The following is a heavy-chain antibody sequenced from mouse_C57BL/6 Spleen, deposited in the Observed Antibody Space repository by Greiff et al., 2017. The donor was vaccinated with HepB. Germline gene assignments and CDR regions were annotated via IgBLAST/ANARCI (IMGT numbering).Heavy chain of an antibody. V-gene: IGHV1-80*01. CDR3: ARSNYYGSSYVYFDV. CDR1: GYAFSSYW. CDR2: IYPGDGDT. D-gene: IGHD1-1*01. Sequence: VQLQQSGAELVKPGASVKISCKASGYAFSSYWMHWVKQRPGKGLEWIGQIYPGDGDTNYNGKFKGKATLTADKSSSTAYMQLSSLTSEDAAVYYCARSNYYGSSYVYFDVWGTGTTVTVSS. J-gene: IGHJ1*03.